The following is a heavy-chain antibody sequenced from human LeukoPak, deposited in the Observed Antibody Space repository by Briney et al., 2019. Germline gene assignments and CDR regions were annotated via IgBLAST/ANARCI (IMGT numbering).Heavy chain of an antibody. V-gene: IGHV1-69*04. CDR3: ARDSPPIHDYGVPYGMDV. Sequence: ASVTVSYKPSGGTFNNYAISWVRQAPGQGREGMGRIIPILGIANYALNFQSRLTITADKSTSTPYMELSSLRSEDTAVYYCARDSPPIHDYGVPYGMDVWGQGTTVTVSS. D-gene: IGHD4-17*01. CDR1: GGTFNNYA. CDR2: IIPILGIA. J-gene: IGHJ6*02.